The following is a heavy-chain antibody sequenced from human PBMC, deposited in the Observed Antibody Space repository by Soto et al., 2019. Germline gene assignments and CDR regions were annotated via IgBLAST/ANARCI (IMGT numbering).Heavy chain of an antibody. CDR2: MNPNSGNT. J-gene: IGHJ6*03. V-gene: IGHV1-8*01. D-gene: IGHD3-16*02. CDR3: ARERGRIYDYIWGSYPPDYYYYYMDV. CDR1: GYTFTSYD. Sequence: ASVKVSCKASGYTFTSYDINWVRQATGQGLEWMGRMNPNSGNTGYAQKFQGRVTMTRNTSISTAYMELSSLRSEDTAVYYCARERGRIYDYIWGSYPPDYYYYYMDVWGKGTTVTVSS.